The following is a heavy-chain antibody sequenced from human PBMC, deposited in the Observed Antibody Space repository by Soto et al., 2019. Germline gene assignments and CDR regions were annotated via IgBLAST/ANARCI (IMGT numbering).Heavy chain of an antibody. CDR2: IWYDGSNK. D-gene: IGHD6-13*01. V-gene: IGHV3-33*01. CDR1: GFTFSSYG. J-gene: IGHJ4*02. Sequence: QVQLVESGGGVVQPGRSLRLSCAASGFTFSSYGMHWVRQAPGKGLEWVAVIWYDGSNKYYADSVKGRFTISRDNSKNTLYLQTNSLRAEDTAVYYCARFSSSWYGRIDYWGQGTLVTVSS. CDR3: ARFSSSWYGRIDY.